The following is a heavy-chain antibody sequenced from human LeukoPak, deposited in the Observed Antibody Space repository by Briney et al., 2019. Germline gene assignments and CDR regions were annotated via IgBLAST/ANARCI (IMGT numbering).Heavy chain of an antibody. D-gene: IGHD3-22*01. V-gene: IGHV4-39*01. J-gene: IGHJ3*02. CDR3: AISPYYYDNSGYSPLIPPTI. CDR2: IYYSGST. Sequence: SETLSLTCTVSGGSISSSSYYWGWIRQPPGKGLEWIGSIYYSGSTYYNPSLKRQVTISVDTSKNQFSLKLSSVPAADTAVYYCAISPYYYDNSGYSPLIPPTIWGQGTMVTVSS. CDR1: GGSISSSSYY.